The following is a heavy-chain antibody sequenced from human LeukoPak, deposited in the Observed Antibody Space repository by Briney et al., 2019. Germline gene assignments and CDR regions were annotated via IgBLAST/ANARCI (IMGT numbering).Heavy chain of an antibody. CDR3: AREEEYYYGSGSSPY. CDR1: GGSISSSSYY. V-gene: IGHV4-39*07. Sequence: SEALSLTCTVSGGSISSSSYYWGWIRQPPGKGLEWIGSIYYSGSTYYNPSLKSRVTISVDTFKNQFSLKLSSVTAAGTAVYYCAREEEYYYGSGSSPYWGQGTLVTVSS. J-gene: IGHJ4*02. CDR2: IYYSGST. D-gene: IGHD3-10*01.